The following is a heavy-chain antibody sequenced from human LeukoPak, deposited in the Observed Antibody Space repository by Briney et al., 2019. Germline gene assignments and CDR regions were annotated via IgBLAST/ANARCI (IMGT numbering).Heavy chain of an antibody. Sequence: PGGSLRLSCAASGFTFSAYGIQWVPQAPGKGLEWVAFIRYDGSNKYYADSVKGRFTISRDNPKNTLYLQMNSLRPEDTAVYYCAKGVHSSGWPNWFDPWGQGTLVTVSS. J-gene: IGHJ5*02. D-gene: IGHD6-19*01. CDR1: GFTFSAYG. CDR2: IRYDGSNK. V-gene: IGHV3-30*02. CDR3: AKGVHSSGWPNWFDP.